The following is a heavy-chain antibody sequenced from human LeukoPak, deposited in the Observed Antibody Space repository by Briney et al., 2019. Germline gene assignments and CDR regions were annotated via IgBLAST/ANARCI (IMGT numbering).Heavy chain of an antibody. Sequence: GGSLRLSCAASGFTFNSYAMSWVRKAPGKGLEWVSAISGSGGTTYYADSGKGRFTISRDNSKNTLYLQMNSLRAEDTAVYYCAKAPFGAATFDSWGQGTLVTVSS. V-gene: IGHV3-23*01. D-gene: IGHD2-15*01. CDR3: AKAPFGAATFDS. J-gene: IGHJ4*02. CDR2: ISGSGGTT. CDR1: GFTFNSYA.